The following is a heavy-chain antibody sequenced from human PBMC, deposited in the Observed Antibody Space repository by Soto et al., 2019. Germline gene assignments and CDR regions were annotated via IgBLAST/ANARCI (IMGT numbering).Heavy chain of an antibody. Sequence: SETLSLTCTVSGGSISSYYWSWIRQPPGKGLEWIGYIYYSGSTNYNPSLKSRVTISVDTSKNQFSLKLSSVTAADTAVYYCARRIFLYYYYYMDVWGKGTTVTVSS. D-gene: IGHD3-9*01. V-gene: IGHV4-59*01. CDR1: GGSISSYY. CDR3: ARRIFLYYYYYMDV. CDR2: IYYSGST. J-gene: IGHJ6*03.